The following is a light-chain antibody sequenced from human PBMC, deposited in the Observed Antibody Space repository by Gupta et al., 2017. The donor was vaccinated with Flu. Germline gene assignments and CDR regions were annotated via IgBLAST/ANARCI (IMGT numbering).Light chain of an antibody. Sequence: LGVSAGDNASPTCRGCQSFTSKYLAWYQQKPAQPPRHLIYGASSRATGISDRFSGSGSGTNFXLNISRXEPEDFAVYYCHHYSSSSTMYTFGXGTKLEIK. V-gene: IGKV3-20*01. J-gene: IGKJ2*01. CDR1: QSFTSKY. CDR3: HHYSSSSTMYT. CDR2: GAS.